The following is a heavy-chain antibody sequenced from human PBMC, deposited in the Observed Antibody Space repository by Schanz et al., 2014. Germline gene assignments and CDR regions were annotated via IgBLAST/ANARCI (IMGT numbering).Heavy chain of an antibody. CDR2: ISNSGTYT. J-gene: IGHJ4*02. D-gene: IGHD4-17*01. CDR1: GFTFSDYY. Sequence: QVQLVESGGGLVKPGGSLRLSCAASGFTFSDYYMTWMRQAPGKGLEWISYISNSGTYTKYADSVKGRFTISRDNAKNALYLQMNSLRAEDTAVYYCVRDTDYHFDYWGQGTLVTVSS. CDR3: VRDTDYHFDY. V-gene: IGHV3-11*06.